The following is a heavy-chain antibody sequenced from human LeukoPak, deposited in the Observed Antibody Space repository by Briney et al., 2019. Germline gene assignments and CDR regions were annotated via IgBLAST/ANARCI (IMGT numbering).Heavy chain of an antibody. V-gene: IGHV3-23*01. D-gene: IGHD3-10*01. J-gene: IGHJ4*02. Sequence: GGSLRLSCAASGFAFNNYVMTWVRQAPGKGPDWFSAISGSGDSTYYADSVKGRFTISRDSSKSTMYLQVTSLTAEDTAVYYCARGSGTSRPYYLDYWGRGTLVTVSS. CDR2: ISGSGDST. CDR3: ARGSGTSRPYYLDY. CDR1: GFAFNNYV.